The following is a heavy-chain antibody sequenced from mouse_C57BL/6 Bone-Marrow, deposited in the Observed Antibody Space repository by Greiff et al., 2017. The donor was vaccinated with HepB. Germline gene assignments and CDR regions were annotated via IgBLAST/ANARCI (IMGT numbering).Heavy chain of an antibody. D-gene: IGHD3-2*02. CDR2: ISNGGGST. V-gene: IGHV5-12*01. Sequence: EVMLVESGGGLVQPGGSLKLSCAASGFTFSDYYMYWVRQTPEKRLEWVAYISNGGGSTYYPDTVKGRFTISRDNAKNTLYLQMSRLKSEDTAMYYCARDSSGYVGYWGQGTTLTVSS. J-gene: IGHJ2*01. CDR3: ARDSSGYVGY. CDR1: GFTFSDYY.